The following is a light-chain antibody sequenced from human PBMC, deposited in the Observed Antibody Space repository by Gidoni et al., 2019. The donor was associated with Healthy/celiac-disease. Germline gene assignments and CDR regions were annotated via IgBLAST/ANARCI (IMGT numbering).Light chain of an antibody. V-gene: IGKV1-8*01. Sequence: AIRMTQSPSTFSASTGDRVTITCRASQGISSYLAWYQQKPGNAPTLLIYAASTLQSGVPARFSGSGSGTDFTLTISCLQSEDFATYYCQQYYSYPLTFGQGTKVEIK. CDR3: QQYYSYPLT. J-gene: IGKJ1*01. CDR2: AAS. CDR1: QGISSY.